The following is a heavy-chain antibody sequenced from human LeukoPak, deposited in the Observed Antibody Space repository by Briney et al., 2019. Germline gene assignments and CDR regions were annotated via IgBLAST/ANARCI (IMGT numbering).Heavy chain of an antibody. D-gene: IGHD5-18*01. V-gene: IGHV3-66*01. CDR1: RFTVSINY. J-gene: IGHJ6*02. CDR3: ARDTRAGYSYGSSGPKYSYYYGMDV. CDR2: IYSGGST. Sequence: GGSLRLFIAATRFTVSINYMSCIRQAPGKGLEWVSVIYSGGSTYYADSVKGRFTISRDNSKNTLYLQMNSLRAEDTAVYYCARDTRAGYSYGSSGPKYSYYYGMDVWGQGTTVTVSS.